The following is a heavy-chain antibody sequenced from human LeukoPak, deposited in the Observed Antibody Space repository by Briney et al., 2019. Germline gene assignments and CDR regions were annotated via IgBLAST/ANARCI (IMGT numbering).Heavy chain of an antibody. J-gene: IGHJ5*02. Sequence: GGSLRLSCAASGFTFSSYWMSWVRQAPGKGLEWVANIKQDGSEKYYVDSVKGRFTISRDNAKNSLYLQMNSLRAEDTAVYYCARGYCSSTSCSSNWFDPWGQGTLVIVSS. V-gene: IGHV3-7*03. CDR3: ARGYCSSTSCSSNWFDP. CDR1: GFTFSSYW. D-gene: IGHD2-2*01. CDR2: IKQDGSEK.